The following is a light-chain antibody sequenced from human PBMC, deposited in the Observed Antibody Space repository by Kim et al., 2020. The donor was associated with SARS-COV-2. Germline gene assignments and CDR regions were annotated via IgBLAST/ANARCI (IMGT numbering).Light chain of an antibody. J-gene: IGLJ1*01. V-gene: IGLV3-1*01. Sequence: ESPGQTASITCSGDKLGDKYACWYQQKPGQSPVLVIYQDSKRPSGIPERFSGSNSGNTATLTISGTQAMDEADYYCQAWDSSAYVFGTGTKVTVL. CDR1: KLGDKY. CDR3: QAWDSSAYV. CDR2: QDS.